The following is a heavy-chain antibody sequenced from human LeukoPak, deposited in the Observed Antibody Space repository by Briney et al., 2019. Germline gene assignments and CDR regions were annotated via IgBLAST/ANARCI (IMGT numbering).Heavy chain of an antibody. J-gene: IGHJ6*02. CDR1: GGSISSSSYY. V-gene: IGHV4-39*07. Sequence: PSETLSLTCTVSGGSISSSSYYWSWIRQPPGKGLEWIGEINHSGSTNYNPSLKSRVTISVDTSKNQFSLKLSSVTAADTAVYYCASAPHYGMDVWGQGTTVTVSS. CDR3: ASAPHYGMDV. CDR2: INHSGST.